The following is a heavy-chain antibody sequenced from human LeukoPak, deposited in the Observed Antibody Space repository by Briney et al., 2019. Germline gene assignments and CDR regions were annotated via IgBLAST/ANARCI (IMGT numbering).Heavy chain of an antibody. CDR2: IRGSDSNT. Sequence: PGGSLRLSCAASGFIFSDYAMTWVRQAPGKGLEWVSTIRGSDSNTYYADSVKGRFTISRDNSKNTLYLQMNSLRAEDTAVYYCAKFHIVVVNGYFDYWGQGTLVTVSS. V-gene: IGHV3-23*01. J-gene: IGHJ4*02. CDR3: AKFHIVVVNGYFDY. D-gene: IGHD2-21*01. CDR1: GFIFSDYA.